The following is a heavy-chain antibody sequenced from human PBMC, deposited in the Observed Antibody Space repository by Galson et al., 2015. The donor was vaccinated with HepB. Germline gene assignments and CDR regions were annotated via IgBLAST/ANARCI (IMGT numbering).Heavy chain of an antibody. J-gene: IGHJ4*02. Sequence: SLRHSCAAYGFNFRNHAMSWVRQAQGKGLEWVAGLVGSGSGAYYAETVKGRFNISRDNSRCMLFLQLTSLKAEDKATYYCANPGGAPVGASYSDFWGQGTLVTVSS. CDR3: ANPGGAPVGASYSDF. CDR2: LVGSGSGA. V-gene: IGHV3-23*01. CDR1: GFNFRNHA. D-gene: IGHD3-16*01.